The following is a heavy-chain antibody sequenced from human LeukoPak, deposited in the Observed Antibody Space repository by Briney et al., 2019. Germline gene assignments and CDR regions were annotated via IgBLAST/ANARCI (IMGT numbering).Heavy chain of an antibody. D-gene: IGHD1-14*01. CDR2: ISSSGSTI. J-gene: IGHJ3*02. CDR3: AKTNRNYDAFDI. Sequence: GGSLRLSCAASGFIFRSYWMHWVRQAPGMGLEWVSYISSSGSTIYYADSVKGRLTISRDNAKNSLYLQMNSLRAEDTAVYYCAKTNRNYDAFDIWGQGTLVTVSS. CDR1: GFIFRSYW. V-gene: IGHV3-48*03.